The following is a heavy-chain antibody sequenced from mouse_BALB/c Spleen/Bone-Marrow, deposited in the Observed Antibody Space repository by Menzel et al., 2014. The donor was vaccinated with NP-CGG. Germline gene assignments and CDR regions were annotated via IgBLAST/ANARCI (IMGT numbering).Heavy chain of an antibody. CDR1: GYTFTSYY. CDR3: TRSYYAKEGAWFAY. Sequence: QVQLQQPGAELVEPGASVKLSCKASGYTFTSYYMYWVKQRPGQGLEWIGGINPSNGGTNFNEKFKSKATLTVDKSSSTAYMQLSSLTSEDSAVYYCTRSYYAKEGAWFAYWGQGTLVTVSA. CDR2: INPSNGGT. D-gene: IGHD1-1*01. J-gene: IGHJ3*01. V-gene: IGHV1S81*02.